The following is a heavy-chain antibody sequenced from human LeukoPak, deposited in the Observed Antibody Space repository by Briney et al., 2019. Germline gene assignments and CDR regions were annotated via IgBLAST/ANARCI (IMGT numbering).Heavy chain of an antibody. CDR2: IYYSGST. CDR1: GGSISSSSYY. D-gene: IGHD6-6*01. V-gene: IGHV4-61*01. J-gene: IGHJ5*02. CDR3: ARASGEEYSSSSWWFDP. Sequence: SETLSLTCTVSGGSISSSSYYWSWIRQPPGKGLEWIGYIYYSGSTNYNPSLKSRVTISVDTSKNQFSLKLSSVTAADTAVYYCARASGEEYSSSSWWFDPWGQGTLVTVSS.